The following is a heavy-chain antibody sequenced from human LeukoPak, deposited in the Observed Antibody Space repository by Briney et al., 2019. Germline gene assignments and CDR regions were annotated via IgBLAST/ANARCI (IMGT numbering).Heavy chain of an antibody. V-gene: IGHV3-23*01. CDR1: GFTFSSYA. CDR3: AKSIRGLLWFGEPAFDAFDI. CDR2: ISGSGGST. J-gene: IGHJ3*02. Sequence: PGGSLRLSCVASGFTFSSYAMSWVRQAPGKGLEWVSAISGSGGSTYYADSVKGRFTISRDNSKNTLYLQMYSLRAEDTAVYYCAKSIRGLLWFGEPAFDAFDIWGQGTMVTVSS. D-gene: IGHD3-10*01.